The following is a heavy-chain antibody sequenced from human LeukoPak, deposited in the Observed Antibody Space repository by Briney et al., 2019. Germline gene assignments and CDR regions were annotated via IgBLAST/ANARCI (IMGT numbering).Heavy chain of an antibody. Sequence: ETLSLTCTVSGGSLSSYYWSWIRQPPGKGLEWIGYIYYSGSTNYNPSLKSRVTISVDTSKNQFSLKLSSVTAADTAVYYCARGAVERYFDWPQHAFDIWGQGTMVTVSS. J-gene: IGHJ3*02. CDR3: ARGAVERYFDWPQHAFDI. V-gene: IGHV4-59*01. CDR1: GGSLSSYY. D-gene: IGHD3-9*01. CDR2: IYYSGST.